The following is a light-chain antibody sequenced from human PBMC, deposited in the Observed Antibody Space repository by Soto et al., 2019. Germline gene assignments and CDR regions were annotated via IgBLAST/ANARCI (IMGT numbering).Light chain of an antibody. V-gene: IGKV3-20*01. J-gene: IGKJ3*01. CDR1: QSVSSNY. CDR2: GAS. CDR3: QQYGSSPFT. Sequence: IVLTQSPGTLSLSPGERATLSCRASQSVSSNYLAWYQQKPGRAPRLLIYGASTRSTGVPDRFGGSGSGTDFTLTISRLEPEDFAVYYCQQYGSSPFTFGPETRVDIK.